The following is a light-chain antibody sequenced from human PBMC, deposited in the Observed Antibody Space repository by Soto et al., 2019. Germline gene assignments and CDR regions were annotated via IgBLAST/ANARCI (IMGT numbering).Light chain of an antibody. CDR1: QSVSSY. Sequence: EILLTQSPATLSLSPGERATLSCGASQSVSSYLAWYQQKTGQDPRLLIYDASNRATGIPDRFSGSGSGADFTLTISRLETEDFAVYYCQQRSNWPPAFGPGTRLE. CDR3: QQRSNWPPA. J-gene: IGKJ5*01. CDR2: DAS. V-gene: IGKV3-11*01.